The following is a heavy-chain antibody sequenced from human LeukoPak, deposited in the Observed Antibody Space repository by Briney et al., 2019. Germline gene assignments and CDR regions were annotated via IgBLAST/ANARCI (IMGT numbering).Heavy chain of an antibody. CDR2: IWYDGSNK. CDR1: GFTFSSYG. Sequence: GGSLRLSCAASGFTFSSYGMHWVRQAPGKGLEWVAVIWYDGSNKYYADSVKGRFTISRDNSKNTLYLQMNSLRAEDTAVYYCAKDLRKYYYDSSGLGYFQHWGQGTLVTVSS. J-gene: IGHJ1*01. CDR3: AKDLRKYYYDSSGLGYFQH. V-gene: IGHV3-30*02. D-gene: IGHD3-22*01.